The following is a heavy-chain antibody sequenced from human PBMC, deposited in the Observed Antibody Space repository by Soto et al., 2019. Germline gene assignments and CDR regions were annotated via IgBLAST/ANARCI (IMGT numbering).Heavy chain of an antibody. J-gene: IGHJ4*02. CDR1: GFTFSSDW. Sequence: GGSLRLSCAASGFTFSSDWMHWFRQAPGKGLVWVSRIDSAGRTTTYADSVKGRFTISRDNAKNTPYLQMNGLRAEDTALYYCARWFTGGNFDYFDFWGQGTQVTVSS. V-gene: IGHV3-74*01. CDR3: ARWFTGGNFDYFDF. CDR2: IDSAGRTT. D-gene: IGHD2-21*02.